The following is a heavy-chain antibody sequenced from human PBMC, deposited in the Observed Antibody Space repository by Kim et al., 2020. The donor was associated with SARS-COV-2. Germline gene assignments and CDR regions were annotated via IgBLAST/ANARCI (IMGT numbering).Heavy chain of an antibody. J-gene: IGHJ4*02. CDR3: AKDLYQYTFLDY. D-gene: IGHD1-1*01. Sequence: GGSLRLSCAASGFTFSSYGMSWVRQAPGKGLEWVSTIGQGGGATYYADSVKGRFTISRDNSKNTLYLQMNSLRAEDTAVYYCAKDLYQYTFLDYWGQGTLGTVSS. CDR1: GFTFSSYG. V-gene: IGHV3-23*01. CDR2: IGQGGGAT.